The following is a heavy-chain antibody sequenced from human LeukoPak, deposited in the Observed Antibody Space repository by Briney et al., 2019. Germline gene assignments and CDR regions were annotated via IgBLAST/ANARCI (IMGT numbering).Heavy chain of an antibody. CDR2: ISYDGSNK. V-gene: IGHV3-30*18. Sequence: GGSLRLSCAASGFTFSSYGMHWVRQAPGKGLEWVAVISYDGSNKYYADSVKGRFTISRDNSKNTLYLQMNSLRAEDTAVYYCAKDLGEQLELRLFDYWGQGTLVTASS. CDR3: AKDLGEQLELRLFDY. CDR1: GFTFSSYG. J-gene: IGHJ4*02. D-gene: IGHD1-7*01.